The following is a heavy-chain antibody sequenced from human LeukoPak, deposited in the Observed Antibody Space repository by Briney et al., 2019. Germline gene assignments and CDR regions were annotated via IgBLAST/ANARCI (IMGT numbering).Heavy chain of an antibody. CDR1: GGTLSSHA. CDR3: ASYDHYYGSGSYYRTFDDY. V-gene: IGHV1-2*02. J-gene: IGHJ4*02. Sequence: ASVKVSCKASGGTLSSHAINWVRQAPGQGLEWMGWINPNSGGTNYAQKFQGRVTMTRDTSISTAYMELSRLRSDDTAVYYCASYDHYYGSGSYYRTFDDYWGQGTLVTVSS. CDR2: INPNSGGT. D-gene: IGHD3-10*01.